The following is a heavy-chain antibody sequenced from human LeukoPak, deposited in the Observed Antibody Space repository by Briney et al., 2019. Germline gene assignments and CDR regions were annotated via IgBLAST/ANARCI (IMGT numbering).Heavy chain of an antibody. Sequence: GASVKVSCKASGGTFSSYAISWVRQAPGQGLEWMGGIIPIFGTANYAQKFQGRVTITTDESTSTAYMELSSLRSEDTAVYYCARDLERFLEWYPYMDVWGKGTTVTVSS. CDR3: ARDLERFLEWYPYMDV. CDR1: GGTFSSYA. D-gene: IGHD3-3*01. V-gene: IGHV1-69*05. J-gene: IGHJ6*03. CDR2: IIPIFGTA.